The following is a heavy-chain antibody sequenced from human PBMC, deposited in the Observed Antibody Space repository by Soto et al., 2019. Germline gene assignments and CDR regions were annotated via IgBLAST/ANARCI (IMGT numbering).Heavy chain of an antibody. Sequence: ASVKVSCKASGGTFSSYAISWVRQVPGQGLEWMGGIIPIFGTANYAQKFQGRVTITADESTSTAYMELSSLRSEDTAVYYCARPDPTGTTSPGAFDIWGQGTMVTVSS. D-gene: IGHD1-7*01. CDR3: ARPDPTGTTSPGAFDI. CDR2: IIPIFGTA. CDR1: GGTFSSYA. J-gene: IGHJ3*02. V-gene: IGHV1-69*13.